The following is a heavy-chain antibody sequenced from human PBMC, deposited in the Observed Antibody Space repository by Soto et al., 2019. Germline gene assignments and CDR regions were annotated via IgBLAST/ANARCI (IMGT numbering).Heavy chain of an antibody. D-gene: IGHD6-19*01. J-gene: IGHJ4*02. Sequence: SETLSLTCAVSGGSISSANWWNWVRQPPGKGLEWIGEIDRTGSTDYNPSLKSRVTISVDKSKNQFSLNLSSVTAADTAVYYCARFVSVAGRQGMDYWGQGMLVTVSS. V-gene: IGHV4-4*02. CDR2: IDRTGST. CDR3: ARFVSVAGRQGMDY. CDR1: GGSISSANW.